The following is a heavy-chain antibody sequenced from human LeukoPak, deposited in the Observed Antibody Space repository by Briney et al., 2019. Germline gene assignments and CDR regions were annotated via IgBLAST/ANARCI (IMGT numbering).Heavy chain of an antibody. CDR2: NIPISTTA. D-gene: IGHD2-21*02. CDR3: TIGPFCGVDCYAVDY. CDR1: GGMFSTYA. J-gene: IGHJ4*02. V-gene: IGHV1-69*13. Sequence: SVKVSCKASGGMFSTYAISWVRQAPGQGPEWMGGNIPISTTANYAQKFQGRVTITSGEFTRTAYMEVYSLKCEDTAVYYCTIGPFCGVDCYAVDYWGQGTLVTVSS.